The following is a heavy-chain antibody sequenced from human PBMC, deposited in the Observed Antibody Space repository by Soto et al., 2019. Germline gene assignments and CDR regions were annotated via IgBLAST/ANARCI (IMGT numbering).Heavy chain of an antibody. J-gene: IGHJ6*02. CDR2: ISYDGSNK. Sequence: GGSLRLSCAASGFTFSSYGMHWVRQAPGKGLEWVAVISYDGSNKYYADSVKGRFTISRDNSKNTLYLQMNSLRAEDTAVYYCARPAYSYGYRVFGMDVWGQGTTVTVSS. CDR3: ARPAYSYGYRVFGMDV. CDR1: GFTFSSYG. V-gene: IGHV3-30*03. D-gene: IGHD5-18*01.